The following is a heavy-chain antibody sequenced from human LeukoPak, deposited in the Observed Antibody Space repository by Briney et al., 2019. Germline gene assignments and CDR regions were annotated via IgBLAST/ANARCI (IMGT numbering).Heavy chain of an antibody. J-gene: IGHJ6*03. D-gene: IGHD2-15*01. V-gene: IGHV1-8*03. Sequence: ASVKVSCKASGYIFTSYDINWVRQATGQGLEWMGWMNPNSGNTGYAQKFQGRVTITRNTSISTAYMELSSLRSDDTAVYYCARVAGPYCSGGTCYYMDVWGKGTTVTVSS. CDR1: GYIFTSYD. CDR2: MNPNSGNT. CDR3: ARVAGPYCSGGTCYYMDV.